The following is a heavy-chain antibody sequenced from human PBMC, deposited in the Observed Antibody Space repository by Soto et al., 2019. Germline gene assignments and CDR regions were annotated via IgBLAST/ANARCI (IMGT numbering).Heavy chain of an antibody. CDR3: ARSRGYSGYDYGGVLWFDP. J-gene: IGHJ5*02. D-gene: IGHD5-12*01. CDR2: ISYDGSNK. Sequence: PGGSLRLSCAASGFTFSSYAMHWVRQAPGKGLEWVAVISYDGSNKYYADSVKGRFTISRDNSKNTLYLQMNSLRAEDTAVYYCARSRGYSGYDYGGVLWFDPWGQGTLVTVSS. CDR1: GFTFSSYA. V-gene: IGHV3-30-3*01.